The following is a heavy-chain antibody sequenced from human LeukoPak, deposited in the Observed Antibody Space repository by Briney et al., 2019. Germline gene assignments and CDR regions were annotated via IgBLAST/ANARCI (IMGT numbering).Heavy chain of an antibody. Sequence: GGSLRLSCSASGFTFDNYAMHWVRQAPMKGLEWVASINWRSDEIGYADSVKGRFTISRDNSKNTLYLQMNSLRAEDTAVYYCARRIWFGELLQDYWGQGTLVTVSS. V-gene: IGHV3-9*01. J-gene: IGHJ4*02. CDR1: GFTFDNYA. D-gene: IGHD3-10*01. CDR2: INWRSDEI. CDR3: ARRIWFGELLQDY.